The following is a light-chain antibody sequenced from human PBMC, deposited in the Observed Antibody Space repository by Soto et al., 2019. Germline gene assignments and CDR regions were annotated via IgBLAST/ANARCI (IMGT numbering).Light chain of an antibody. CDR3: SSYTSSLWV. Sequence: QSVLTQPASVSGSPGQSITISCTGTSSDVGGYNYVPWYQQHPGKAPKLMIYDVSNRPSGVSNRFSGSKSGNTASLTISGLQAEDEADYYCSSYTSSLWVFGTGTKLTVL. J-gene: IGLJ1*01. CDR2: DVS. CDR1: SSDVGGYNY. V-gene: IGLV2-14*01.